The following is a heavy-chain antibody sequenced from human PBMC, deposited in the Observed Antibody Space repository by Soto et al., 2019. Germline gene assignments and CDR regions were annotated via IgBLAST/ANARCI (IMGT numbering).Heavy chain of an antibody. J-gene: IGHJ5*02. CDR3: AREEGGGYDHRWFDP. CDR2: INYSGST. D-gene: IGHD5-12*01. Sequence: QVQLQESGPGLVKPSQTLSLTCTVSVCSISSGGYYWSWIRQHPVTGLEWSGYINYSGSTYYNPSLQSRVTISVDTSKNQFSLKLSSVTAADTAVYYCAREEGGGYDHRWFDPWGQGTLVTVSS. V-gene: IGHV4-31*03. CDR1: VCSISSGGYY.